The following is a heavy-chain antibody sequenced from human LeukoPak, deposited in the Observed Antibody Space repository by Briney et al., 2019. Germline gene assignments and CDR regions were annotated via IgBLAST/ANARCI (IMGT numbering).Heavy chain of an antibody. CDR1: GFTFSSYG. CDR3: AKVPGAAAGPNYFDY. D-gene: IGHD6-25*01. CDR2: ISYDGSNK. Sequence: GGSLRLSCAASGFTFSSYGMHWVRQAPGKGLEWVAVISYDGSNKYHADSVKGRFTISRDNSKNTLYLQMNSLRAEDTAVYYCAKVPGAAAGPNYFDYWGQGTLVTVSS. V-gene: IGHV3-30*18. J-gene: IGHJ4*02.